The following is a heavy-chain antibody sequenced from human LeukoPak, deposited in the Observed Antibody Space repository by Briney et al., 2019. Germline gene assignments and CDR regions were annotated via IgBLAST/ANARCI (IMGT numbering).Heavy chain of an antibody. J-gene: IGHJ6*04. CDR2: ISSGGATI. D-gene: IGHD3-10*02. V-gene: IGHV3-48*03. Sequence: GGSLRLSCAASGFIFSSYEMNWVRQGPGKGLEWVSSISSGGATIYYADSVKGRFTISRDNAKNSLYLQMNSLRAEDTAVYYCAELGITMIGGVWGKGTTVTISS. CDR3: AELGITMIGGV. CDR1: GFIFSSYE.